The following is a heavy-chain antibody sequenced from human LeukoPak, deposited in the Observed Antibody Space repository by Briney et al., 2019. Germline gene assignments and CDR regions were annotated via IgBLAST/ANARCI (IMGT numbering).Heavy chain of an antibody. D-gene: IGHD6-13*01. CDR1: GFTFSSSA. Sequence: GGSLRLSCAASGFTFSSSAMSWVRQAPGKGLEWVSAISNNGGYTYYADSVQGRFTISRDNSKNTLYLQMNSLRAEDTAVYYCAKSWGIADAFDIWGQGTMVTVSS. J-gene: IGHJ3*02. CDR2: ISNNGGYT. V-gene: IGHV3-23*01. CDR3: AKSWGIADAFDI.